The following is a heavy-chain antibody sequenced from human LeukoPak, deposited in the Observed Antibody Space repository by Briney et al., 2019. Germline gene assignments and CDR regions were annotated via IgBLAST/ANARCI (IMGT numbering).Heavy chain of an antibody. CDR2: ISSSGSTI. J-gene: IGHJ4*02. D-gene: IGHD6-19*01. CDR3: ARDQVAVAGTFDY. V-gene: IGHV3-11*01. Sequence: PGGSLRLSCAASGFTLSDYYMSWLRQAPGKGLEWVSYISSSGSTIYYADSVKGRFTISRDNAKNSLYLQMNSLRAEDTAVYYCARDQVAVAGTFDYWGQGTLVTVSS. CDR1: GFTLSDYY.